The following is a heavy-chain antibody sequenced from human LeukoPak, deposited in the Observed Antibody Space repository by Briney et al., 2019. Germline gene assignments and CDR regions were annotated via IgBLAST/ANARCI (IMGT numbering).Heavy chain of an antibody. J-gene: IGHJ4*02. CDR3: AKNQEATIFGVLPPGY. V-gene: IGHV3-9*01. CDR1: GFTFDDYA. D-gene: IGHD3-3*01. Sequence: RSGGSLRLSCAASGFTFDDYAMHWVRQAPGKGLEWVSGISWNSGSIGYADSVKGRFTISRDNSKNTLYLQMNSLRAEDKAVYYCAKNQEATIFGVLPPGYWGRGTLVTVSS. CDR2: ISWNSGSI.